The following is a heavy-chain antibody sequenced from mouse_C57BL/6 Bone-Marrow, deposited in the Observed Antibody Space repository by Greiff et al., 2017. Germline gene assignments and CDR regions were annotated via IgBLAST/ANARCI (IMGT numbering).Heavy chain of an antibody. D-gene: IGHD2-4*01. CDR2: IDPENGDT. Sequence: VQLQQSGAELVRPGASVKLSCTASGFNIKDDYMHWVKQRPEQGLEWIGGIDPENGDTEYASKLQGKATITADTSSNTAYLQLSSLTSEDTAVYYCTTPYDYDDPRGFAYWGQGTLVTVSA. CDR3: TTPYDYDDPRGFAY. CDR1: GFNIKDDY. J-gene: IGHJ3*01. V-gene: IGHV14-4*01.